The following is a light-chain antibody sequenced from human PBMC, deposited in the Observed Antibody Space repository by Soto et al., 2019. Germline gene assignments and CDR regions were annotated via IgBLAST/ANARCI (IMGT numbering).Light chain of an antibody. CDR1: RSLFYSPHNKSY. J-gene: IGKJ2*01. CDR3: QQYYRAPRT. V-gene: IGKV4-1*01. Sequence: DIVMTQSPDSLAVSLGGRATINCTSGRSLFYSPHNKSYLAWYQQKVGQPPQMLIYWASTRESGVPDRFRGSGSGTDFTLTISSLQADDVAVYYCQQYYRAPRTFGQGTKVE. CDR2: WAS.